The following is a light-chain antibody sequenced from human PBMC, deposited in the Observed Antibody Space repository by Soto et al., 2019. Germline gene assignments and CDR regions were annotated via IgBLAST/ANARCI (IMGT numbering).Light chain of an antibody. J-gene: IGKJ5*01. Sequence: PGERATLSCRASQSVSSYLAWYQQKPGQAPRLLIYDASNRATGIPARFSGSGSGTDFTLTISSLEPEDFAAYYCQQRSNWPPITFGQGTRREIK. CDR3: QQRSNWPPIT. V-gene: IGKV3-11*01. CDR2: DAS. CDR1: QSVSSY.